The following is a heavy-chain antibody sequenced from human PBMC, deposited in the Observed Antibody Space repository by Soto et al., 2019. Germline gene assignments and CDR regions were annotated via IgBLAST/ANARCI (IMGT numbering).Heavy chain of an antibody. Sequence: GSLRLSCAASGFTFSSYAMSWVRQAPGKGLEWVSAISGSGGSTYYADSVKGRFTISRDNAKNSLYLQMNSLRAEDTAVYYCARDGSGSYPDYFDYWGQGTLVTVSS. CDR2: ISGSGGST. CDR3: ARDGSGSYPDYFDY. D-gene: IGHD1-26*01. J-gene: IGHJ4*02. CDR1: GFTFSSYA. V-gene: IGHV3-23*01.